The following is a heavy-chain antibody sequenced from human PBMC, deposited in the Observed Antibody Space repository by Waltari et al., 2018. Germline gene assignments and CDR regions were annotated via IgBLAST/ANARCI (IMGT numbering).Heavy chain of an antibody. CDR1: GFTFCNYL. V-gene: IGHV3-7*01. Sequence: EVQLVESGGGLVQPGGSRRLSCAAPGFTFCNYLMSWVRQAPGKGLEWMANIKQDGSAKYYADSVKGRFTISRDNAENSLYLQMNSLRVEDTAVYYCATSLDAAANDWGQGTLVTVSS. J-gene: IGHJ4*02. CDR3: ATSLDAAAND. CDR2: IKQDGSAK. D-gene: IGHD5-18*01.